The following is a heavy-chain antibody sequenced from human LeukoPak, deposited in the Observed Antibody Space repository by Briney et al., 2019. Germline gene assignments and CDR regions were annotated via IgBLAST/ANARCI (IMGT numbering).Heavy chain of an antibody. CDR1: GGSISSGGYS. V-gene: IGHV3-20*01. CDR3: ARHQRTTKGRKAARILNDAFDI. J-gene: IGHJ3*02. D-gene: IGHD1-7*01. Sequence: PSETLSLTCAVSGGSISSGGYSWSWIRQPPGKGLEWVSGINWNGGSTGYADSVKGRFTISRDNAKNSLYLQMNSLRAEDTALYHCARHQRTTKGRKAARILNDAFDIWGQGTMVTVSS. CDR2: INWNGGST.